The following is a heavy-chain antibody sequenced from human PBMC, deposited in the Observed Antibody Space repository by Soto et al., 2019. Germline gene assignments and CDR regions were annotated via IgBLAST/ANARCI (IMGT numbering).Heavy chain of an antibody. V-gene: IGHV1-69*01. CDR2: IIPKLGSA. J-gene: IGHJ4*02. CDR3: ARGGGGYNFGAFY. D-gene: IGHD5-12*01. CDR1: GGGNLRDYR. Sequence: QVQLVQSGAEVKKPGSSVQVSCKASGGGNLRDYRTTWVRQAPGQGLEWMGGIIPKLGSANYAQNFQGRVTINVDESTSTVYMELRSPSSEETAVYYCARGGGGYNFGAFYWGQGTPVTVSS.